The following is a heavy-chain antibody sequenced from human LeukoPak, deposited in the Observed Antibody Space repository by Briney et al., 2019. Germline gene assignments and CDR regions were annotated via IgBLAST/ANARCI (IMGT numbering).Heavy chain of an antibody. D-gene: IGHD3-10*01. J-gene: IGHJ4*02. V-gene: IGHV3-23*01. CDR3: AKRGVVIRVILVGFHKEAYYFDS. Sequence: GGSLRLSCAVSGITLSNYGMSWVRQAPGKGLEWVAGISGSGGGTNYADSVKGRLTISRDNPKNTLYLQMNALTAEDTAVYFCAKRGVVIRVILVGFHKEAYYFDSWGQGALVTVSS. CDR1: GITLSNYG. CDR2: ISGSGGGT.